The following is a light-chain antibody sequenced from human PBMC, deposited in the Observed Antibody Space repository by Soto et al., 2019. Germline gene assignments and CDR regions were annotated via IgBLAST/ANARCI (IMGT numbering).Light chain of an antibody. Sequence: QSALTQPASVSGSPGQSITISCTGTNSDIGGYNFVSWYQQHPGKAPKLMIYEVKNRPSGVSNRFSGSKSGNTASLTISGLQAEDEADYYCSSFTSSALYVFGTGTKVTVL. CDR1: NSDIGGYNF. V-gene: IGLV2-14*01. CDR2: EVK. CDR3: SSFTSSALYV. J-gene: IGLJ1*01.